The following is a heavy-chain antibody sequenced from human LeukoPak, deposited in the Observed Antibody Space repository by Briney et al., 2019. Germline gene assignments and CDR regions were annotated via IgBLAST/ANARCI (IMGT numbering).Heavy chain of an antibody. CDR2: IRGGGGST. J-gene: IGHJ4*02. V-gene: IGHV3-23*01. CDR3: AKDLYGDYGGIDY. Sequence: GGSLRLSCAASGFTFSTYAMTWVRQAPGKGLEWVSVIRGGGGSTYYADSVKGRFTISRDNSKNTLYLQMNSLKAEDTARYYCAKDLYGDYGGIDYWGQGTLVTVSS. CDR1: GFTFSTYA. D-gene: IGHD4-17*01.